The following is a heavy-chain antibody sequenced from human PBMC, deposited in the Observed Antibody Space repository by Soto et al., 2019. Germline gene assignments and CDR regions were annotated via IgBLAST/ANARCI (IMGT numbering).Heavy chain of an antibody. V-gene: IGHV3-33*01. CDR1: GFTFSSYG. D-gene: IGHD4-17*01. J-gene: IGHJ6*02. CDR3: AREHYVDYGYYSGMDV. Sequence: QVQLVESGGGVVHPGRSLRLSCAASGFTFSSYGMHWVRQAPGKGLEWVALIWYDGTNKYYTDSVKGRFNISRDNSKNTLYLQMNSLRAEDTAVYYCAREHYVDYGYYSGMDVWGQGTTVTVS. CDR2: IWYDGTNK.